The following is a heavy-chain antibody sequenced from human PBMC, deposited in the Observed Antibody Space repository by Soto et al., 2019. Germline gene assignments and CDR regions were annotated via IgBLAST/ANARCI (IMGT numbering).Heavy chain of an antibody. CDR3: ARNYYGEHGLCRY. CDR1: GFTFSSYA. J-gene: IGHJ4*02. D-gene: IGHD4-17*01. CDR2: ISSNGGST. V-gene: IGHV3-64*01. Sequence: EVQLVESVGGLVQPGGSLSLSCAASGFTFSSYAMHWVRQAPGKGLEYVSAISSNGGSTYYANSVKGRFTISRDNSKNTRDLQMGSLRAEDMAVYYGARNYYGEHGLCRYWGQGTLVTVSS.